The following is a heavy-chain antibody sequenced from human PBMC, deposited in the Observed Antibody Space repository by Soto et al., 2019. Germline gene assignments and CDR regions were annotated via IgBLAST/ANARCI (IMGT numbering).Heavy chain of an antibody. J-gene: IGHJ4*02. CDR3: AREGLDYDFWSGYSKKPFDY. CDR1: GFTFDDYG. V-gene: IGHV3-20*04. Sequence: GVSLRLSCAASGFTFDDYGMSWVRQAPGKGLEWVSGINWNGGSTGYADSVKGRFTISRDNAKNSLYLQMNSLRAEDTAVYYCAREGLDYDFWSGYSKKPFDYWGQGTLVTVSS. D-gene: IGHD3-3*01. CDR2: INWNGGST.